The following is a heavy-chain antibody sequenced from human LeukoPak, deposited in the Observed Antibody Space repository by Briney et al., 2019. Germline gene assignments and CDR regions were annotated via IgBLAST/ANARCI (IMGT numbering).Heavy chain of an antibody. J-gene: IGHJ4*02. V-gene: IGHV4-39*01. D-gene: IGHD5-12*01. CDR2: IYYSGST. CDR3: ARLVATSPRFDY. CDR1: GPSISSSSYY. Sequence: SETLSLTCTVSGPSISSSSYYWGWIRQPPGKGLEWIGSIYYSGSTYYNPALKSRVTISVDTSKNQFPLKLSSVTAADTAVDYCARLVATSPRFDYWGQGTLVTVSS.